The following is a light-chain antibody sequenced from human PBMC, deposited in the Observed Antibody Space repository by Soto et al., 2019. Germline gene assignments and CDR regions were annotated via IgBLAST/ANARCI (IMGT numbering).Light chain of an antibody. J-gene: IGLJ1*01. CDR1: RSDIGDSNF. V-gene: IGLV2-14*01. Sequence: QSALTQPASVSGTPGQSATISCTGPRSDIGDSNFISWYQHSPGKAPRLLIYEVNNRPSGVSKRFSGSKAGNTASLTISGLLDDDEADYFCASFRSGTIRVFGSGTKVTVL. CDR2: EVN. CDR3: ASFRSGTIRV.